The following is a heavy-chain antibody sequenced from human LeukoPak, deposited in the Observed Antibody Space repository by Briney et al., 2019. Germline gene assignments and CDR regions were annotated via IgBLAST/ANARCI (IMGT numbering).Heavy chain of an antibody. D-gene: IGHD3-22*01. V-gene: IGHV4-4*07. CDR3: ARDRHYDTSGYKVYYFDY. CDR2: IYTSGST. CDR1: GGSISGYY. J-gene: IGHJ4*02. Sequence: SQTLSLTCTVSGGSISGYYWSWIRQPAGKGLEWIGRIYTSGSTYYNPSLKNRVTMSVDTSKNQFSLKLSSVTAADTAVYYCARDRHYDTSGYKVYYFDYWGQGTLVTVSS.